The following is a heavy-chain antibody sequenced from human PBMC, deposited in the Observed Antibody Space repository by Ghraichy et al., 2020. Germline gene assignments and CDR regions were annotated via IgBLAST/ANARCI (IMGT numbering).Heavy chain of an antibody. CDR2: IVGDGSEK. J-gene: IGHJ4*02. CDR3: AGGSGWLIDY. D-gene: IGHD6-19*01. V-gene: IGHV3-7*04. Sequence: GGSLRLSCEASGFTFNTYWMNWVRQVPGKGLEWVANIVGDGSEKNYVDSVKGRFTISRDNAKNSVFLQMDSLRVDDMGVYYCAGGSGWLIDYWGQGTLVTVSS. CDR1: GFTFNTYW.